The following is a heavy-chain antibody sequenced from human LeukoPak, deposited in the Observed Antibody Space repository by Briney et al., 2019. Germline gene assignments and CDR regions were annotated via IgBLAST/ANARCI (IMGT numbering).Heavy chain of an antibody. J-gene: IGHJ4*02. CDR1: GGSISTYY. V-gene: IGHV4-59*08. CDR3: ARHGGTLDYFDY. D-gene: IGHD1-26*01. CDR2: ISDGGVT. Sequence: SETLSLTCNVSGGSISTYYWSWIRQPPGKGLEWIGYISDGGVTSYNPSLKGRVTISVDSPKNRFSLRLTSLTAVATALYYCARHGGTLDYFDYWGPGSLVTVSS.